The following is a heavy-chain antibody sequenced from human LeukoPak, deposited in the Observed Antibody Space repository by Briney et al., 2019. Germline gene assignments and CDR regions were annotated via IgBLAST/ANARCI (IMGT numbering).Heavy chain of an antibody. J-gene: IGHJ4*02. CDR3: ARGDSGYDFAPFDY. CDR2: ISANNGNT. Sequence: ASVKVSCKASGYTFTRYGIIWVRQAPGQGLEWMGWISANNGNTNYAQKLQGRVTMTTDTSTSTAYMELRSLRSDDTAVYYCARGDSGYDFAPFDYWGQGILVTVSS. D-gene: IGHD5-12*01. V-gene: IGHV1-18*01. CDR1: GYTFTRYG.